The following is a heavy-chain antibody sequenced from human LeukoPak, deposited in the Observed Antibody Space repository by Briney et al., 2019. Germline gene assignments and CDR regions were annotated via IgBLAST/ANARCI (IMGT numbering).Heavy chain of an antibody. V-gene: IGHV4-61*02. Sequence: TSETLSLTCTVSGGSISSGSYYWSWIRQPAGKGLEWIGRIYTSGSTNYNPSLKSRVTISVDTSKNQFSLKLSSVTAADTAVYYCARAGSYYWFDPWRQGTLVTVSS. D-gene: IGHD1-26*01. CDR3: ARAGSYYWFDP. CDR2: IYTSGST. CDR1: GGSISSGSYY. J-gene: IGHJ5*02.